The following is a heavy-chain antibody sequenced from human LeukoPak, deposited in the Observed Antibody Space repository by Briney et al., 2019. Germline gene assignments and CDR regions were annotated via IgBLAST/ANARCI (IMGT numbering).Heavy chain of an antibody. Sequence: GGSLRLSCAASGFTFSSYSMNWVRHAPGKGLEWVSYISSSSSTIYYADSVKGRFTISRDNAKNSLYLQMNSLRAEDTAVYYCARRAIVGERSWFDPWGQGTLVTVSS. CDR2: ISSSSSTI. CDR1: GFTFSSYS. D-gene: IGHD3-22*01. J-gene: IGHJ5*02. V-gene: IGHV3-48*01. CDR3: ARRAIVGERSWFDP.